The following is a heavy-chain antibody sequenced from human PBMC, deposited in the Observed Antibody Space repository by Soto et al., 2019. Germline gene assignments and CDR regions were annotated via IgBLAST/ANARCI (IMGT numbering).Heavy chain of an antibody. Sequence: GASVKVSCKASGYTFTGYYMHWVRQAPGQGLEWMGWINPNSGGTNYAQKFQGRVTMTRDTSISTAYMELSRLRSDDTAVYYCARAFGGSLYYYGMDVWGQGTTVTVS. CDR1: GYTFTGYY. J-gene: IGHJ6*02. D-gene: IGHD2-15*01. CDR3: ARAFGGSLYYYGMDV. V-gene: IGHV1-2*02. CDR2: INPNSGGT.